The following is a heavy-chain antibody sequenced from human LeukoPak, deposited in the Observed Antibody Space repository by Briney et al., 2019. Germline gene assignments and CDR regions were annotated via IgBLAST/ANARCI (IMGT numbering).Heavy chain of an antibody. CDR2: ISGYNGYT. V-gene: IGHV1-18*01. J-gene: IGHJ4*02. CDR3: VRQVEIVMVLPDY. CDR1: GYSFTTYG. D-gene: IGHD5-18*01. Sequence: ASVKVSCKAAGYSFTTYGITWVRQAPGQGLEWMGWISGYNGYTNYAHRFQGRVIITTDTSTSTAYMELRSRRSDNTAVYYCVRQVEIVMVLPDYWGQGTLVTVS.